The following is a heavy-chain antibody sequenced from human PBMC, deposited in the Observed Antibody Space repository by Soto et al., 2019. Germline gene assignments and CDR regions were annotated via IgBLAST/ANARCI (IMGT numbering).Heavy chain of an antibody. V-gene: IGHV4-59*01. CDR1: GGSISSYY. Sequence: PSETLSLTCTVSGGSISSYYWSWIRQPPGKGLEWIGYIYYSGSTNYNPSLKSRATISVDTSKNQFSLKLSSVTAADTAVYYCARDSARVPAAGYNWFDPWGQGTLVTVS. CDR2: IYYSGST. D-gene: IGHD2-2*01. J-gene: IGHJ5*02. CDR3: ARDSARVPAAGYNWFDP.